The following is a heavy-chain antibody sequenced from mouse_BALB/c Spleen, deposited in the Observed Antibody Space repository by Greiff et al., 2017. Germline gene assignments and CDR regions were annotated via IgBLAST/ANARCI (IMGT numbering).Heavy chain of an antibody. CDR1: GYTFTSYY. J-gene: IGHJ4*01. Sequence: QVQLQQSGPELVKPGASVRISCKASGYTFTSYYIHWVKQRPGQGLEWIGWIYPGNVNTKYNEKFKGKATLTADKSSSTAYMQLSSLTSEDSAVYFCARPLAPYAMDYWGQGTSVTVSS. CDR3: ARPLAPYAMDY. CDR2: IYPGNVNT. V-gene: IGHV1S56*01.